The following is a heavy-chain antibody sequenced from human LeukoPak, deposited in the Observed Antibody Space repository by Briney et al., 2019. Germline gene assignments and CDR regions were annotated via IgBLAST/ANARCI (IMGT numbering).Heavy chain of an antibody. CDR3: AGYGGFSK. CDR1: GFTFSNAW. D-gene: IGHD4-23*01. CDR2: IYNTGTT. V-gene: IGHV3-53*01. Sequence: GGSLRLSCAASGFTFSNAWMNWVRQAPGKGLEWVSTIYNTGTTNYADSVKGRFTISRDNSKNTVYLQMNSLRAEDMAIYYCAGYGGFSKWGQGTHVTVSS. J-gene: IGHJ4*02.